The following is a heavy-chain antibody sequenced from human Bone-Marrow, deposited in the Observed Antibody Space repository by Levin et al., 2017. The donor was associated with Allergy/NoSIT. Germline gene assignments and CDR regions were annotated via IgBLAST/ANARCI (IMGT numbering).Heavy chain of an antibody. V-gene: IGHV4-59*01. D-gene: IGHD1-1*01. Sequence: LSLTCTVSGGSISSYYWSWIRQPPGKGLEWIGYIYYSGSTNYNPSLKSRVTISVDTSKNQFSLKLSSVTAADTAVYYCARPGHYYYYMDVWGKGTTVTVSS. CDR1: GGSISSYY. CDR2: IYYSGST. CDR3: ARPGHYYYYMDV. J-gene: IGHJ6*03.